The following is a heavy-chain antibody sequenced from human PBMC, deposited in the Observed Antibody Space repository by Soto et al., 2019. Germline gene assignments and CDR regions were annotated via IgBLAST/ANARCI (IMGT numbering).Heavy chain of an antibody. D-gene: IGHD2-21*01. J-gene: IGHJ3*02. Sequence: HVQLVESGGGVVQPGRSLRLSCAASGFIFSSYSMHWVRQAPGKGLEWVAIISNDGSNKYYVDSVKGRFTISRDNSNNTLSLQMNSLRAEDTAVYYCARDQFLDAFDIWGQGTMVTVSS. V-gene: IGHV3-30-3*01. CDR2: ISNDGSNK. CDR3: ARDQFLDAFDI. CDR1: GFIFSSYS.